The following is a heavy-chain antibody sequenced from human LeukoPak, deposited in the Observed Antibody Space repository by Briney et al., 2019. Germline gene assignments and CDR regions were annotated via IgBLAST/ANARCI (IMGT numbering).Heavy chain of an antibody. J-gene: IGHJ4*02. Sequence: GGSLRLSCAASGFTVSSYGMHWVRQAPGKGLEWVAVISYDGSNKYYADSVKGRFTISRDNSKNTLYLQMNSLRAEDTAVYYCAKGLRGYSGYDYFDYWGQGTLVTVSS. CDR3: AKGLRGYSGYDYFDY. V-gene: IGHV3-30*18. CDR1: GFTVSSYG. CDR2: ISYDGSNK. D-gene: IGHD5-12*01.